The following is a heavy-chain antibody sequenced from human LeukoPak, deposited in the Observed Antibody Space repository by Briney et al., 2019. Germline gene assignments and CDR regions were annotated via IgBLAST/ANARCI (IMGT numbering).Heavy chain of an antibody. CDR2: ISSSSSYI. V-gene: IGHV3-21*01. CDR1: EFTFSSYS. Sequence: GGSLRLSCAASEFTFSSYSMNWVRQAPGKGLEWVSSISSSSSYIYYADSVKGRFTISRDNAKNSLYLQMNSLRAEDTAVYYCARPGIAAAHDAFDIWGQGTMVTVSS. CDR3: ARPGIAAAHDAFDI. D-gene: IGHD6-13*01. J-gene: IGHJ3*02.